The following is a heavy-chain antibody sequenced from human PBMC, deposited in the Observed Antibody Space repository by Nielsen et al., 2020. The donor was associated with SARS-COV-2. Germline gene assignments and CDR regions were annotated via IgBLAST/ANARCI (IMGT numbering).Heavy chain of an antibody. CDR1: GGSISSYY. J-gene: IGHJ4*02. Sequence: SETLSLTCTVSGGSISSYYWSWIRQPPGKGLEWIGYIYYSGSTNYNPSLKSRVTISVDTSKNQFSLKLSSVTAADTAVYYCARGLEYYDSSGPMGHWGQGTLVTVSS. CDR2: IYYSGST. CDR3: ARGLEYYDSSGPMGH. D-gene: IGHD3-22*01. V-gene: IGHV4-59*01.